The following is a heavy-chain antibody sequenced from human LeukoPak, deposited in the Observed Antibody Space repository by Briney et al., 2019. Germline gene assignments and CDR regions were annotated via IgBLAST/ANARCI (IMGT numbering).Heavy chain of an antibody. CDR2: ISAYNGNT. J-gene: IGHJ1*01. V-gene: IGHV1-18*01. D-gene: IGHD4-17*01. CDR1: GYTFTNYG. Sequence: SSVKVSRKRSGYTFTNYGITWVRQAPAQGLEWMGCISAYNGNTNYAQKFQGRVTMTTNTSTRTAYMELRSLRSDDTAVYYWARGGDYEYFQHWGQGTLVTVSS. CDR3: ARGGDYEYFQH.